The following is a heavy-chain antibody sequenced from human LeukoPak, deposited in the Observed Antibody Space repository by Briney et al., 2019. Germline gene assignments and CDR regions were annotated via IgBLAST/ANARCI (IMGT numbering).Heavy chain of an antibody. J-gene: IGHJ4*02. CDR3: ARDGYSSGWPLFDY. CDR2: FDPEDGET. CDR1: GYTLTELS. V-gene: IGHV1-24*01. Sequence: ASVKVSCKVSGYTLTELSMHWVRQAPGKGLEWMGGFDPEDGETIYAQKLQGRVTMTTDTSTSTAYMELRSLRSDDTAVYYCARDGYSSGWPLFDYWGQGTLVTVSS. D-gene: IGHD6-19*01.